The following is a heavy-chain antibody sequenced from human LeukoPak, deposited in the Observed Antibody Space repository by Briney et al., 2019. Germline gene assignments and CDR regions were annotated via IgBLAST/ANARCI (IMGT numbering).Heavy chain of an antibody. CDR3: ASLYYYGSGGIPRYYYYYMDV. J-gene: IGHJ6*03. CDR2: IIPIFGTA. Sequence: ASVKVSCKASGYTFTSYYMHWVRQAPGQGLEWMGGIIPIFGTANYAQKFQGRVTITADESTSTAYMELSSLRSEDTAVYYCASLYYYGSGGIPRYYYYYMDVWGKGTTVTISS. D-gene: IGHD3-10*01. V-gene: IGHV1-69*13. CDR1: GYTFTSYY.